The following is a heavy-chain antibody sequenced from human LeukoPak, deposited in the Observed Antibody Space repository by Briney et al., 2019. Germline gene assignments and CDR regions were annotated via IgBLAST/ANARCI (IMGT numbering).Heavy chain of an antibody. CDR2: ISGSGDNT. V-gene: IGHV3-23*01. CDR3: AKDLSAGYGDYFVY. Sequence: GGTLRLSCAASGFTFTSYAMSWVRQTPGKGLKWVSTISGSGDNTYYADSVNGRFTISRDNSRSTLYLQMNSLRVEDTAIYYCAKDLSAGYGDYFVYWGQGTLVSASS. J-gene: IGHJ4*02. D-gene: IGHD4-17*01. CDR1: GFTFTSYA.